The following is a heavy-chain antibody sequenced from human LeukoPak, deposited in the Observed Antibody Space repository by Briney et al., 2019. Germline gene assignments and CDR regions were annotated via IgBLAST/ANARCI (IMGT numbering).Heavy chain of an antibody. CDR1: GYTFTSYY. D-gene: IGHD2-15*01. V-gene: IGHV1-46*01. J-gene: IGHJ4*02. CDR2: INPSGGST. Sequence: ASVKVSCKASGYTFTSYYMHWVRQAPGQVLEWMGIINPSGGSTSYAQKFQGRVTMTRDTSTSTVYMELSSLRSEDTAVYYCAYCSGGSCYLGGADYWGQGTLVTVSS. CDR3: AYCSGGSCYLGGADY.